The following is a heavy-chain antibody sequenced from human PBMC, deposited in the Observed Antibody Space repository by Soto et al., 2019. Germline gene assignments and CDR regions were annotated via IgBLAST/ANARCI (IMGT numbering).Heavy chain of an antibody. CDR1: GFTFSSYS. Sequence: PGGSLGLSCAASGFTFSSYSMNWVRQAPGKGLEWVSSISSSSYIYYADSVKGRFTISRDNAKNSLYLQMNSLRAEDTAVYYCAREFKVVPAAILDYYYYYGMDVWGQGTTVTVSS. CDR2: ISSSSYI. V-gene: IGHV3-21*01. J-gene: IGHJ6*02. D-gene: IGHD2-2*02. CDR3: AREFKVVPAAILDYYYYYGMDV.